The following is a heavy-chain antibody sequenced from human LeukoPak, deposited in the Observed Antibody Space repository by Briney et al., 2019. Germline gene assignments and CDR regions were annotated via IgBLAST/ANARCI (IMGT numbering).Heavy chain of an antibody. V-gene: IGHV1-18*04. CDR1: GYTFTSYG. J-gene: IGHJ4*02. CDR2: ISAYNGNT. D-gene: IGHD6-13*01. CDR3: ARVYIEAAAAYCFDY. Sequence: GASVKVSCKASGYTFTSYGISWVRQAPGQGLEWMGWISAYNGNTNYAQKLQGRVTMTTDTSTSTAYMELSSLRSEDTAVYYCARVYIEAAAAYCFDYWGQGTLVTVSS.